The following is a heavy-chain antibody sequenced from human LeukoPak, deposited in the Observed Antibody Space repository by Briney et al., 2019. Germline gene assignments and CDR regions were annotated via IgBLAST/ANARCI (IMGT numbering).Heavy chain of an antibody. J-gene: IGHJ4*02. V-gene: IGHV3-23*01. Sequence: GGSLRLSCAASGFTFSSYAMSWVRQAPGKGLEWVSAISGSGDSTCYGDSVKGRFTISRDNSKNTLYLQMNSLRAEDTAVYYCAKTRPLDSSSWSHGDYWGQGTLVTVSS. CDR1: GFTFSSYA. CDR3: AKTRPLDSSSWSHGDY. CDR2: ISGSGDST. D-gene: IGHD6-13*01.